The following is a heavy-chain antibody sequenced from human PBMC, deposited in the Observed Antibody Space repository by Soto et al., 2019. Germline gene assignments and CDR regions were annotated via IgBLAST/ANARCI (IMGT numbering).Heavy chain of an antibody. CDR2: IYYSGST. CDR1: GGSISSYY. D-gene: IGHD3-16*02. J-gene: IGHJ3*02. V-gene: IGHV4-59*01. CDR3: ARVQGSYRYRGGAFDI. Sequence: SETLSLTCTVSGGSISSYYWSWIRQPPGKGLEWIGYIYYSGSTNYNPSLKSRVTISVDTSKNQFSLKLSSVTAADTAVYYCARVQGSYRYRGGAFDIWGQGTMVTVSS.